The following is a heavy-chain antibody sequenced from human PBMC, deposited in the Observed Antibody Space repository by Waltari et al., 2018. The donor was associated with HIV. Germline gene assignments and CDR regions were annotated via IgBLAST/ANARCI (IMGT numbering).Heavy chain of an antibody. V-gene: IGHV3-7*04. CDR2: IKQEGSEK. Sequence: EVQLVESGGGWVQPGGSLRLSCAASGFNFSRYWMSGVRQAPGKGLEWVANIKQEGSEKYYVDSVNGRFTISRDNAENSLYLQMNSLRAEDTAVYYCARGGFYGSGSKVNWGQGTLVTVSS. J-gene: IGHJ4*02. D-gene: IGHD3-10*01. CDR3: ARGGFYGSGSKVN. CDR1: GFNFSRYW.